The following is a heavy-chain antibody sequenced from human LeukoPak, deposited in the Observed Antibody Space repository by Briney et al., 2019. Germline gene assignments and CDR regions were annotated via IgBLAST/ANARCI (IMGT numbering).Heavy chain of an antibody. D-gene: IGHD3-22*01. CDR3: ARIRKYYDSSGYYYYPGAYYFDY. CDR2: INHSGST. CDR1: GGSFSGYY. J-gene: IGHJ4*02. V-gene: IGHV4-34*01. Sequence: LETLSLTCAVYGGSFSGYYWSWIRQPPGKGLEWIGEINHSGSTNYNPSLKSRVTISVDTSKNQFSLKLSSVTAADTAVYYCARIRKYYDSSGYYYYPGAYYFDYWGQGTLVTVSS.